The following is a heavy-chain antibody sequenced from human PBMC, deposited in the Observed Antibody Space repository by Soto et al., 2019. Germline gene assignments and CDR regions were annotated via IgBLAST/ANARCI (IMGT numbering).Heavy chain of an antibody. CDR2: IYYSGST. J-gene: IGHJ6*02. CDR3: ERGWWEREGYVMDF. CDR1: GGSISSYY. Sequence: QVQLQASGPGLVQPSKTLSLTCTVTGGSISSYYWSWIRQPPGKELQYIGYIYYSGSTNYNPSLKSRGTISDDTSTNPFSLTRSSVTAADTAVYYCERGWWEREGYVMDFWGQGNTFTVSS. V-gene: IGHV4-59*08. D-gene: IGHD1-26*01.